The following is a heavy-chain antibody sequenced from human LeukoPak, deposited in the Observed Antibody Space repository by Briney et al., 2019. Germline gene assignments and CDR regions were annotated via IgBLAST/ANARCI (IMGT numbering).Heavy chain of an antibody. CDR1: GYTFTSSY. V-gene: IGHV1-46*01. D-gene: IGHD1-26*01. Sequence: ASVKVSCKASGYTFTSSYMHWVRQAPGQGLEWMGIINPSGGSTSYAQKFQGRVTMARDTSTSTVYMELSSLRSEETAVYYCARDGPGIAGADLPGGYYYYYMDVWDKGTTVTVSS. CDR2: INPSGGST. J-gene: IGHJ6*03. CDR3: ARDGPGIAGADLPGGYYYYYMDV.